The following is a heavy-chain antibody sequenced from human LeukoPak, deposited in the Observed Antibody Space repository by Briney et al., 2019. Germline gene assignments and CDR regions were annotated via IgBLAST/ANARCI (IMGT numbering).Heavy chain of an antibody. D-gene: IGHD5-12*01. Sequence: SETLSLTCTVSGGSINNYYWSWIRQPPGKGLEWIVYVYESGDRGYNPSLKSRVTISVDTSKNQLSLKLNSVTAADTAVYYCARHPLRGGFDHWGLGTLVAVSS. V-gene: IGHV4-59*08. CDR1: GGSINNYY. CDR2: VYESGDR. J-gene: IGHJ4*02. CDR3: ARHPLRGGFDH.